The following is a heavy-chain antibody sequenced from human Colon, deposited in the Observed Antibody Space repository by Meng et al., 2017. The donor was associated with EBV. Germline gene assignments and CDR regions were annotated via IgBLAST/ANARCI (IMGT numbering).Heavy chain of an antibody. CDR2: IIPIFGTP. J-gene: IGHJ4*02. CDR3: ARQYGDYEGPFDY. V-gene: IGHV1-69*06. Sequence: QVQLVQSGAEVKKPGSSVKVSCKASGGTFSNYAINWVRPAPGQGLEWMGGIIPIFGTPDFAQKFQDRVTIIADKSTSTAYMELSSLRSDDTAVYYCARQYGDYEGPFDYWGQGTLVTVVS. CDR1: GGTFSNYA. D-gene: IGHD4-17*01.